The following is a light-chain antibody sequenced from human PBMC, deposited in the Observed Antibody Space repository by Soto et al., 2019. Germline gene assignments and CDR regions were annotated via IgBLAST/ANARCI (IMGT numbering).Light chain of an antibody. CDR2: DTS. Sequence: QAVVTQEPSLTVSPGGTVTLTCGSSTGGVTSGHYPYWFQQKPGQAPRTLIYDTSNKPSWTPARFSGSLLGGKAALTLSGAQPEDEAEYYCLLSYTGALYVFGTGTKLTVL. CDR3: LLSYTGALYV. J-gene: IGLJ1*01. CDR1: TGGVTSGHY. V-gene: IGLV7-46*01.